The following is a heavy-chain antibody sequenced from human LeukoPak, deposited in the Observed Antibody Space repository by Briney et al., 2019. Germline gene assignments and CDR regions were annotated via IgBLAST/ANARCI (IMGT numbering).Heavy chain of an antibody. CDR3: ARDFSSSSTVYYYYYMDV. CDR2: IYYSGST. D-gene: IGHD6-6*01. CDR1: GDSISSTNYY. Sequence: SETLSLTCTVSGDSISSTNYYWGWIRQPPGKGLEWIGSIYYSGSTYYNPSLESRVTISVDTSKNQFSLKLSSVTAADTAIYYCARDFSSSSTVYYYYYMDVWGKGTTVTISS. V-gene: IGHV4-39*07. J-gene: IGHJ6*03.